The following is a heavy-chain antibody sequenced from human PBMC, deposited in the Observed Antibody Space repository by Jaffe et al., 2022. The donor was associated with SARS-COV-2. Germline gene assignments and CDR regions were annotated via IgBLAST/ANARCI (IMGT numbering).Heavy chain of an antibody. D-gene: IGHD3-16*02. Sequence: EVQLVESGGGLVQPGGSLRLSCAASGFTFSSYDMHWVRQATGKGLEWVSAIGTAGDTYYPGSVKGRFTISRENAKNSLYLQMNSLRAGDTAVYYCARARPYDYVWGSYRSRVNYGMDVWGQGTTVTVSS. CDR2: IGTAGDT. J-gene: IGHJ6*02. CDR1: GFTFSSYD. CDR3: ARARPYDYVWGSYRSRVNYGMDV. V-gene: IGHV3-13*01.